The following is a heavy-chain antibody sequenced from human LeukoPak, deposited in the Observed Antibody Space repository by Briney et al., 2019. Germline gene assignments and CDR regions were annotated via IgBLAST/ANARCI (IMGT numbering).Heavy chain of an antibody. CDR1: GFTFSTYW. V-gene: IGHV3-7*01. D-gene: IGHD2-21*02. CDR3: AKDGRGPCADADCHVSYHFDY. CDR2: IKRDGSEK. Sequence: PGGSLRLSCVASGFTFSTYWMHWVRLAPGKGLEWVANIKRDGSEKHYVDSVKGRFTISRDNAKNSLYLQMSSLRADDTAVYYCAKDGRGPCADADCHVSYHFDYWGQGILVTVSS. J-gene: IGHJ4*02.